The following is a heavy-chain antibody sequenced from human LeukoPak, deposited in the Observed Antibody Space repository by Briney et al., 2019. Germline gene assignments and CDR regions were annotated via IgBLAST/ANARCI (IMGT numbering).Heavy chain of an antibody. J-gene: IGHJ4*02. Sequence: GGSLRLSCAASGFTFSNYWMTWVRQAPGKGLEWVANIDQDGSEKFYVDSVKGRFTISRDNANDSLYLQMNSLRAEDTALYYCARDQGAAGDYWGQGTLVTVSS. D-gene: IGHD6-13*01. CDR2: IDQDGSEK. CDR3: ARDQGAAGDY. CDR1: GFTFSNYW. V-gene: IGHV3-7*01.